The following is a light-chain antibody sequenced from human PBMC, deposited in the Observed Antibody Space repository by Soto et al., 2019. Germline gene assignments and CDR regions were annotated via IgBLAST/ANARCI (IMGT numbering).Light chain of an antibody. CDR3: QLYGGSPGYT. CDR1: QSVSSSY. J-gene: IGKJ2*01. V-gene: IGKV3-20*01. Sequence: EIVLTQSPGTLSLSPGERATLSCRASQSVSSSYLAWYQQKPGQAPRLLIYGASSRATGIPDRFSGSGSGTDFTLTISRLEPEDVAVYYCQLYGGSPGYTFDQGTKLEIK. CDR2: GAS.